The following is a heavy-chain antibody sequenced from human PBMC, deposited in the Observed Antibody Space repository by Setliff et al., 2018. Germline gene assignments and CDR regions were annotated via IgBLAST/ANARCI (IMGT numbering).Heavy chain of an antibody. V-gene: IGHV4-34*01. D-gene: IGHD6-6*01. Sequence: SETLSLTCTVFGESLIDYSWHWIRQPPGKGLEWIGEYSHSGGSKYHPSLEGRVTISADESKRQVSLKLTSLTAADTAVYCCASPQARGFWARYYFDLWGQGTLVTVSS. CDR2: YSHSGGS. CDR1: GESLIDYS. CDR3: ASPQARGFWARYYFDL. J-gene: IGHJ4*02.